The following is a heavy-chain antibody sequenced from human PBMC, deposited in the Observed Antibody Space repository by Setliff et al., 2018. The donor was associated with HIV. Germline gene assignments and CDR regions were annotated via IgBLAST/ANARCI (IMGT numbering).Heavy chain of an antibody. D-gene: IGHD3-10*01. CDR1: GGSISSYY. Sequence: SETLSLTCTVSGGSISSYYWSWIRQPPGKGLEWIGYIYYSGSTYYNPSLKSRVTISLDTSKNQFSLKLNSVTAADTAVYYCARGRFHRLHRPYSGSGSLGIQYFDYWGQGTLVTVSS. V-gene: IGHV4-59*04. CDR3: ARGRFHRLHRPYSGSGSLGIQYFDY. CDR2: IYYSGST. J-gene: IGHJ4*02.